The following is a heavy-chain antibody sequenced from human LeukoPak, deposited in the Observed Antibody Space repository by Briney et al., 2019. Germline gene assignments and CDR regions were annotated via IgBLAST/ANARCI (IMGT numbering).Heavy chain of an antibody. CDR2: IYPGDSDT. D-gene: IGHD2-15*01. CDR3: ARVGVAAGGWFDP. J-gene: IGHJ5*02. Sequence: GQSLKISSKVPGSSFTSYWIGWVRPMPGKGLGWMGIIYPGDSDTRYSTSFQGQVTISADKSISTAYLQWGSLKASDTAMYYCARVGVAAGGWFDPWGQGTLVTVSS. CDR1: GSSFTSYW. V-gene: IGHV5-51*01.